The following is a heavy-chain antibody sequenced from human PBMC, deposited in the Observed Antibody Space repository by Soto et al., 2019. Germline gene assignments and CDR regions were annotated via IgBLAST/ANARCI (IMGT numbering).Heavy chain of an antibody. CDR3: ARGPQGLYYDFWSGLV. J-gene: IGHJ4*02. Sequence: GGSLRLSCAASGFTFSSYEMNWVRQAPGKGLEWVSYISSSGSTIYYADSVKGRFTISRDNAKNSLYLQMNSLRAEDTAVYYCARGPQGLYYDFWSGLVWGQGTLVTVSS. D-gene: IGHD3-3*01. CDR1: GFTFSSYE. CDR2: ISSSGSTI. V-gene: IGHV3-48*03.